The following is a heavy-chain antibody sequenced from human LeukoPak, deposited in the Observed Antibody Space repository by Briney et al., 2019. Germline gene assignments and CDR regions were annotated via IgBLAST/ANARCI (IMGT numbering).Heavy chain of an antibody. CDR2: IRWEGSSK. CDR3: AKARDRANYDFDS. D-gene: IGHD3-16*01. CDR1: GFTFRSYD. Sequence: GGSLRLSCLGSGFTFRSYDMHWVRQAPGKGPEWVAFIRWEGSSKSYADSVKGRFAISRDNIKSTVYLEMTSLRTEDTALYYCAKARDRANYDFDSWGQATLVTDSS. J-gene: IGHJ4*02. V-gene: IGHV3-30*02.